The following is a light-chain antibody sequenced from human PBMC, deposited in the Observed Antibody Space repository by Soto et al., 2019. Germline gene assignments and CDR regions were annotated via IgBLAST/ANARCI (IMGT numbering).Light chain of an antibody. V-gene: IGKV1-39*01. Sequence: DVELTHSPSSLSAAVGDRVTITCRASQDIKNYLNWYQRKPGTAPRLLIYAASNLHSGVPSTFSASGSGTDFALNISSLQADDFGTYYCQQGFSLPWTFGQGTKVDNK. CDR3: QQGFSLPWT. J-gene: IGKJ1*01. CDR1: QDIKNY. CDR2: AAS.